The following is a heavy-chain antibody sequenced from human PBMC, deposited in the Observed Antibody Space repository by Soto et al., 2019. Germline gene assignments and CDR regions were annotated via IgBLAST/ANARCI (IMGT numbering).Heavy chain of an antibody. CDR1: WGNIIDLG. CDR2: ITNSGGST. CDR3: AKSMRGFWLPFDF. J-gene: IGHJ4*02. Sequence: GGPIRHPWTAAWGNIIDLGRNRVSQAPGKGLEWVSGITNSGGSTYYADSVKGRFTISRDNSKNTLYLEMNSLRAEDTAVYYCAKSMRGFWLPFDFWGQETLVTVSS. V-gene: IGHV3-23*01. D-gene: IGHD3-3*01.